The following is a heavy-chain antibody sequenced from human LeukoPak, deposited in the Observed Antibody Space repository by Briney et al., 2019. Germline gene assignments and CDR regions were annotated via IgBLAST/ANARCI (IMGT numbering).Heavy chain of an antibody. CDR2: INPNSGDR. V-gene: IGHV1-2*02. D-gene: IGHD2-2*01. CDR3: ASKGAGFCRSTKCQGAFDI. J-gene: IGHJ3*02. Sequence: ASVKVSCKPSGYSFTAYYMHLVRQAPGQGLEWMGWINPNSGDRNYAQKFQDRVTMTWDTSVSTAYMELSSLTSDDTAVYYCASKGAGFCRSTKCQGAFDIWGQGSMVTVSS. CDR1: GYSFTAYY.